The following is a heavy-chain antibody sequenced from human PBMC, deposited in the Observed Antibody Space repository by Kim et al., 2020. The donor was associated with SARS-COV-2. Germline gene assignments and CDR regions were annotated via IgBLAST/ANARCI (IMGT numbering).Heavy chain of an antibody. D-gene: IGHD3-10*01. V-gene: IGHV3-21*01. Sequence: DSVKGRCTISRDNAKNSLYLQMNSLRAEDTAVYYCARDMVRGVIISWFDPWGQGTLVTVSS. J-gene: IGHJ5*02. CDR3: ARDMVRGVIISWFDP.